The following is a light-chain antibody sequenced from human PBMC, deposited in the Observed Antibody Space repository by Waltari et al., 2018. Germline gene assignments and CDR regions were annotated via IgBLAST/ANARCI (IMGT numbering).Light chain of an antibody. CDR1: SSDDGGYNY. J-gene: IGLJ2*01. Sequence: QSALTQPRSVSGSPGQSVTISCTGTSSDDGGYNYVSWYQQHPGKAPKLMIYDVNKRPSGVPDRFSGSKSGNTASLTISGLQAEDEADYYCCSYAGSYPVVFGGGTKLTVL. CDR3: CSYAGSYPVV. CDR2: DVN. V-gene: IGLV2-11*01.